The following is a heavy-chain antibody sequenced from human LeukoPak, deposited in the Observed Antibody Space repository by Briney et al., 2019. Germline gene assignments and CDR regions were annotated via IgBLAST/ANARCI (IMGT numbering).Heavy chain of an antibody. CDR3: ARDGSGYSSSWFDY. CDR1: GFTFDDYA. D-gene: IGHD6-13*01. CDR2: ISWNSGSI. J-gene: IGHJ4*02. V-gene: IGHV3-9*01. Sequence: GKSLRLSCAGSGFTFDDYAMHWVRQAPGKGLEWVSGISWNSGSIGYADSVKGRFTISRDNAKNSLYLQMNSLRAEDTAVYYCARDGSGYSSSWFDYWGQGTLVTVSS.